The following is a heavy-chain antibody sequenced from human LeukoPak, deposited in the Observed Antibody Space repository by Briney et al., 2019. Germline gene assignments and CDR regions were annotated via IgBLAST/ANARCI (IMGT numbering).Heavy chain of an antibody. Sequence: SETLSLTCTVSGGSISSYYWSWLRQPAGKGLEWIGRIYVSGSANYNPSLKSRVTMSVDTSKNQLSLKLSSVTAADTAVYYCAAGAVAADFDYWGQGTLVTVSS. CDR2: IYVSGSA. J-gene: IGHJ4*02. V-gene: IGHV4-4*07. CDR3: AAGAVAADFDY. CDR1: GGSISSYY. D-gene: IGHD6-19*01.